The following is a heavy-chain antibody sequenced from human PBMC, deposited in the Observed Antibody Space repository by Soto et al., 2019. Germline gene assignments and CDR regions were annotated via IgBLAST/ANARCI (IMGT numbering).Heavy chain of an antibody. Sequence: PSETLSLTCSVSGGSVSNKTYYWSWIRQPPGKRLEWIGYVYYSGSTNYNPSLKSRVTMSVDTSKQEFSLKLSSVTAADTALYYCARGGQDFWSGPFDYWGRGALVTVSS. CDR2: VYYSGST. CDR1: GGSVSNKTYY. J-gene: IGHJ4*02. CDR3: ARGGQDFWSGPFDY. D-gene: IGHD3-3*01. V-gene: IGHV4-61*01.